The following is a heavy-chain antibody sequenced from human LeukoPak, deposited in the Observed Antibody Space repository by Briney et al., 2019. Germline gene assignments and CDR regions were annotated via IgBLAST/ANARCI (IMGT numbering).Heavy chain of an antibody. J-gene: IGHJ4*02. Sequence: GGSLRLSCVASGFTFSSYSMNWVRQAPGKGLEWVSSISSSSSYIYYADSVKGRFTISRDNAKNSLYLQMNSLRAEDTAVYYCARAKPPRWTPFSDYWGQGTLVTVSS. D-gene: IGHD2/OR15-2a*01. V-gene: IGHV3-21*01. CDR1: GFTFSSYS. CDR2: ISSSSSYI. CDR3: ARAKPPRWTPFSDY.